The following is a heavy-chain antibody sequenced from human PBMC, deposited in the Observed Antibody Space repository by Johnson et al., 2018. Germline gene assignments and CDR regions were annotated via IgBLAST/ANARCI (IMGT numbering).Heavy chain of an antibody. CDR1: GFTFDDYA. CDR2: ISWDGGST. J-gene: IGHJ3*02. D-gene: IGHD1-26*01. V-gene: IGHV3-43D*03. Sequence: VQLVESGGVVVQPGGSLRLSCAASGFTFDDYAMHWVRQAPGKGLEWVSLISWDGGSTHYADSVKGRFTISRDNSKNSLYLQMNSLRAEDTALYYCAKDIGRRGAFDIWGQVTMVTVSS. CDR3: AKDIGRRGAFDI.